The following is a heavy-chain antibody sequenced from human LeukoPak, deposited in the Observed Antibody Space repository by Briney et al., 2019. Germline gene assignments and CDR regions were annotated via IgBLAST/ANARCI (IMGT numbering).Heavy chain of an antibody. J-gene: IGHJ4*02. CDR3: AKGKTVAGVLEY. V-gene: IGHV3-23*01. Sequence: PGGSLRLSCAASGFTFSSYGMSWVRQAPGKGLEWVSAISGSGGRTYYADSVKGRFTISRDITENTLYLQMNKLRVDDTAVYYCAKGKTVAGVLEYWGQGALVAVSS. D-gene: IGHD6-19*01. CDR1: GFTFSSYG. CDR2: ISGSGGRT.